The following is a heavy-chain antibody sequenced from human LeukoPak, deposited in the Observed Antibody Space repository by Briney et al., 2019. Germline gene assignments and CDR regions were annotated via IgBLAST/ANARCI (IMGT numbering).Heavy chain of an antibody. Sequence: GGSLRLSCVVSGVPFSDFYMNWIRQAPGKGLEWISYISSSSSYTDYAESVKGRFTVSRDNAKSALYLEMNDLRVEDTAVYYCAAGTAADYWGQGTLVIVSS. CDR3: AAGTAADY. CDR1: GVPFSDFY. V-gene: IGHV3-11*03. D-gene: IGHD6-13*01. J-gene: IGHJ4*02. CDR2: ISSSSSYT.